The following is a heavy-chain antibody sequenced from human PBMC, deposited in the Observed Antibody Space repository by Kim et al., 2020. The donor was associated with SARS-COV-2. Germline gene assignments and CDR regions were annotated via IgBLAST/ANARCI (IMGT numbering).Heavy chain of an antibody. Sequence: SETLSLTCTVSGGSISSGDYYWSWIRQPPGKGLEWIGYIYYSGSTYYNPSLKSRVTISVDTSKNQFSLKLSSVTAADTAVYYCARGAGITIFGVVIIGAFDIWGQGTMVTVSS. CDR3: ARGAGITIFGVVIIGAFDI. CDR2: IYYSGST. D-gene: IGHD3-3*01. V-gene: IGHV4-30-4*01. CDR1: GGSISSGDYY. J-gene: IGHJ3*02.